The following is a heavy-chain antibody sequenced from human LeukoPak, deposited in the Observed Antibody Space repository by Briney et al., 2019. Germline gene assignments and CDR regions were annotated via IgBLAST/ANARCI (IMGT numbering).Heavy chain of an antibody. CDR3: ARNYYDSSGYYYFDY. J-gene: IGHJ4*02. D-gene: IGHD3-22*01. V-gene: IGHV4-34*01. Sequence: SETLSLTCAVYGGSFSGYYWSWIRQPPGKGLEWIGEINHSGSANYNPSLKSRVTISVDTSKNQFSLKLSSVTAADTAVYYCARNYYDSSGYYYFDYWGQGTLVTVSS. CDR1: GGSFSGYY. CDR2: INHSGSA.